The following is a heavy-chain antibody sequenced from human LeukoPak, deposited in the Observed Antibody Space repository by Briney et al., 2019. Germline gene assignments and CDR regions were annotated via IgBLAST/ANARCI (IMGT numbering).Heavy chain of an antibody. CDR3: ARGGVAVAGV. J-gene: IGHJ4*02. Sequence: SXXXXGYTFTSYDIXXVRQATGQGLEWMGWMNPNSGNTGYAQKFQGRVTMTRNTSISTAYMELSSLRSEDTAVYYCARGGVAVAGVWGQGTLVTVSS. V-gene: IGHV1-8*02. CDR1: GYTFTSYD. CDR2: MNPNSGNT. D-gene: IGHD6-19*01.